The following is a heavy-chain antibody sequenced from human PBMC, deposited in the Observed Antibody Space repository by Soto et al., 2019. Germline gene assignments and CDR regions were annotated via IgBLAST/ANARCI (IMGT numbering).Heavy chain of an antibody. Sequence: GGSLRLSCAASGFTFDDYAMHWVRQAPGKGLEWVSGISWNSGSIGYADSVKGRFTISRDNAKNSLYLQMNSLRAEDTALYYCAKDIVRDSSGWGQGTLVTVSS. CDR1: GFTFDDYA. J-gene: IGHJ4*02. CDR3: AKDIVRDSSG. D-gene: IGHD6-19*01. CDR2: ISWNSGSI. V-gene: IGHV3-9*01.